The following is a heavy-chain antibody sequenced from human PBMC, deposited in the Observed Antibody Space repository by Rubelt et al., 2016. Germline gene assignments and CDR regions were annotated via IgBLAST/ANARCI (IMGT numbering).Heavy chain of an antibody. CDR2: IWYDGSNK. Sequence: GGGVVQPGRSLRLSCAASGFSFRNFGMHWVRQAPGKGLDWVAVIWYDGSNKYYADSVKGRFTISRDNSKNTLYLQMNSLRVEDTAVYYCARATVTTSGYYGMDVWGQGTRVTVSS. CDR3: ARATVTTSGYYGMDV. V-gene: IGHV3-33*01. CDR1: GFSFRNFG. J-gene: IGHJ6*02. D-gene: IGHD4-17*01.